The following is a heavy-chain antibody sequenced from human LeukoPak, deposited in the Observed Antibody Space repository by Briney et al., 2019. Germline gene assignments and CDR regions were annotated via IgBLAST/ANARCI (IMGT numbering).Heavy chain of an antibody. Sequence: GGSLRLSCAASGFTFNNYGMHWVRRAPGKGLEWVAVISYDGRNKHYPDSVKGRFTISRDISTDTLWLQMDSLRTEDTAVYYCAKGPLRGTAAAIDYWGQGTLVTVSS. D-gene: IGHD2-2*01. CDR2: ISYDGRNK. CDR1: GFTFNNYG. CDR3: AKGPLRGTAAAIDY. J-gene: IGHJ4*02. V-gene: IGHV3-30*18.